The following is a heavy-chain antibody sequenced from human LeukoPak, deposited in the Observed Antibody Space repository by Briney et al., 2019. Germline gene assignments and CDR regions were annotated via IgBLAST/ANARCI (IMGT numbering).Heavy chain of an antibody. CDR1: GFTFSSYS. Sequence: GGSLRLSCAASGFTFSSYSMNWVRQAPGKGLEWVSSISSSSSYIYYADSVKGRFTISRDNAKNSLYLQMNSLRAEDTAVYYCASPSTAMIRGVFDYWGQGTLVTVSS. D-gene: IGHD3-10*01. CDR3: ASPSTAMIRGVFDY. J-gene: IGHJ4*02. V-gene: IGHV3-21*01. CDR2: ISSSSSYI.